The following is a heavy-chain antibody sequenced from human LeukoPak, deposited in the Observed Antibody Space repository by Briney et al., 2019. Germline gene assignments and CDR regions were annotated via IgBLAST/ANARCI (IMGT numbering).Heavy chain of an antibody. CDR2: IYPGDSDT. D-gene: IGHD1-26*01. J-gene: IGHJ2*01. Sequence: GESLKISCKGSGYSLTNYWIGWVRQMPGKGLEWVGIIYPGDSDTIYSPSFQGQVTVSADKSIDTAYLRWSGLKASDTAIYYCARRGAGSGYWYLDLWGRGTLVTVSS. V-gene: IGHV5-51*01. CDR3: ARRGAGSGYWYLDL. CDR1: GYSLTNYW.